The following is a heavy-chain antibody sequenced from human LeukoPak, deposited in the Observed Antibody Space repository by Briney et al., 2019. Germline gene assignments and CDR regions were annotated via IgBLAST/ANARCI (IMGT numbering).Heavy chain of an antibody. CDR3: ARMGVRDIGDY. D-gene: IGHD2-15*01. CDR2: IYSGGST. Sequence: PGGSLRLSCVASGFTVSSNYRSWVRQAPGKGLEWVSVIYSGGSTYYADSVKGRFTISRDISKNTLYLQMNSLRAEDTAVYYCARMGVRDIGDYWGQGTLVTVSS. V-gene: IGHV3-53*01. CDR1: GFTVSSNY. J-gene: IGHJ4*02.